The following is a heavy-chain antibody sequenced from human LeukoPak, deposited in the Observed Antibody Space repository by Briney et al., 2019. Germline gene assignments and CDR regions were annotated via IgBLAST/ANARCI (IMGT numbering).Heavy chain of an antibody. CDR1: GYTFTGYY. J-gene: IGHJ4*02. D-gene: IGHD3-22*01. V-gene: IGHV1-2*02. CDR3: ARDLYYYDSSGYYF. Sequence: ASVKVSCKASGYTFTGYYMHWVRQAPGQGLGWMGWINPNSGGTNYAQKFQGRVTMTRDTSISTAYMELSRLRSDDTAVYYCARDLYYYDSSGYYFWGQGTLVTVSS. CDR2: INPNSGGT.